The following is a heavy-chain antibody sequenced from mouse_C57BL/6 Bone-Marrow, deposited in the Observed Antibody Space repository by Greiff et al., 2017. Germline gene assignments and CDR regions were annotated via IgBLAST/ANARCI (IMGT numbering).Heavy chain of an antibody. CDR3: ARAGTGYAMDY. D-gene: IGHD3-3*01. Sequence: QVQLKQSGPELVKPGASVKLSCKASGYTFTSYDINWVKKRPGQGLEWIGWIYPRDGSTKYNEKFKGKATLTVDTSSSTAYMELHSLTSEDSAVYFCARAGTGYAMDYWGQGTSVTVSS. CDR2: IYPRDGST. J-gene: IGHJ4*01. V-gene: IGHV1-85*01. CDR1: GYTFTSYD.